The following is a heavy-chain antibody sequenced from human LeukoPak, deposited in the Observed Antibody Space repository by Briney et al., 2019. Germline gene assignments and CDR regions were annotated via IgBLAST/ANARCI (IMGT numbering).Heavy chain of an antibody. CDR1: GFTFSSYS. Sequence: GGSLRLSCAVSGFTFSSYSMNWVRQAPGKGLEWVSSISSSSSYIYYADSVKGRFTISRDNAKNSLYLQMNSLRAEDTAVYYCARQPPGSRGYYMDVWGKGTTVTVSS. CDR3: ARQPPGSRGYYMDV. CDR2: ISSSSSYI. V-gene: IGHV3-21*01. J-gene: IGHJ6*03. D-gene: IGHD3-10*01.